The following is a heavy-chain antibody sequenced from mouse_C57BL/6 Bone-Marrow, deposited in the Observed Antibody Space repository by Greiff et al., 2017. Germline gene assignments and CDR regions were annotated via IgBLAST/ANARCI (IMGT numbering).Heavy chain of an antibody. J-gene: IGHJ4*01. V-gene: IGHV1-50*01. CDR2: IDPSDSYT. CDR3: ARDSYDYDGDYYAMDY. CDR1: GYTFTSYW. Sequence: QVQLQQPGAELVKPGASVKLSCKASGYTFTSYWMQWVKQRPGQGLEWIGEIDPSDSYTHYNQKFKGKATLTVDTSSRTAYMQLSSLTSEDSAVYYCARDSYDYDGDYYAMDYWGQGTSVTVSS. D-gene: IGHD2-4*01.